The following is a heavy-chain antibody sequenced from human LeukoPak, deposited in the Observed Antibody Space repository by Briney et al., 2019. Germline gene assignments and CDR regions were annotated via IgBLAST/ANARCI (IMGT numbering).Heavy chain of an antibody. CDR1: GGSIRSSSYY. CDR3: ARPYDILTGYYY. D-gene: IGHD3-9*01. Sequence: SETLSLTCTVSGGSIRSSSYYWRWIRQPPGKGLEWIGSIYYSGSTYYNPFLRSRVTISVDTSNNQFSLKLSSVTAADTAVYYCARPYDILTGYYYWGQGTLVTVSS. J-gene: IGHJ4*02. CDR2: IYYSGST. V-gene: IGHV4-39*01.